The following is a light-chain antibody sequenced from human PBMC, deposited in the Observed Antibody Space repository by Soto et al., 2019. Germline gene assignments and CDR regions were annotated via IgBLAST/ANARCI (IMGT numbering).Light chain of an antibody. J-gene: IGKJ4*01. Sequence: EIVMTQSPATLSVSPGERATLSCRASQSVSSTLAWYQQKPGQAPRLLIYGASISATGIPARFSGSGSGTEFTLTISSLQSEDFAVYYCQQYNNWPHTFGGATPWEIQ. CDR1: QSVSST. V-gene: IGKV3D-15*01. CDR2: GAS. CDR3: QQYNNWPHT.